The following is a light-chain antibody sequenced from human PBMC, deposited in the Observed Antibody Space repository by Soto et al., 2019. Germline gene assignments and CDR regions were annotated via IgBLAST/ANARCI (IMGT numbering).Light chain of an antibody. CDR1: QKVYNN. CDR2: DAS. Sequence: EIVMTQSPATLSVSPGEGATLSCKASQKVYNNLAWYQQRPGQPPRLLIYDASTSATGISARFSGSGYGTEFTLTISSLQSEDFAVYFCQQCRNWPLTFGGGTKVDIK. J-gene: IGKJ4*01. V-gene: IGKV3-15*01. CDR3: QQCRNWPLT.